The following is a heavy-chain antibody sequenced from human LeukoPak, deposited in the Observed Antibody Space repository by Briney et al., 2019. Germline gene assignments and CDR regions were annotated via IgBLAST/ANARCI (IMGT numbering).Heavy chain of an antibody. J-gene: IGHJ4*02. Sequence: GGSLRLSCAASGFPFSSYAMSWVRQAPGKGLEWVSAISGSGGSTYYTDSVKGRFTISRDNSKNTLYLQMNSLRAEDTAVYYCAKVDFYDTSGYYGPTFLDYWGQGTLVTVSS. D-gene: IGHD3-22*01. CDR3: AKVDFYDTSGYYGPTFLDY. CDR1: GFPFSSYA. V-gene: IGHV3-23*01. CDR2: ISGSGGST.